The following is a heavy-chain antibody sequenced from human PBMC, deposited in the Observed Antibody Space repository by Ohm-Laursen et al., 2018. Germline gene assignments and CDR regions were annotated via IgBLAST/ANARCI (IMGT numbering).Heavy chain of an antibody. CDR2: IYKSGST. Sequence: SDTLSLTCSVSGGSISSYYWSWTRQSPGKGLEWIGYIYKSGSTNYNPSLKSRVTISKDTSKNQFSLKLTSVTAADTAVYYCARGFSGWWGRIDYWGQGILVTVSS. CDR1: GGSISSYY. D-gene: IGHD6-19*01. V-gene: IGHV4-59*07. CDR3: ARGFSGWWGRIDY. J-gene: IGHJ4*02.